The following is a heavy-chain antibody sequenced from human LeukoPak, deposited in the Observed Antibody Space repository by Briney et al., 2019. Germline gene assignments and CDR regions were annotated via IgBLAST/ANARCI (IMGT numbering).Heavy chain of an antibody. J-gene: IGHJ5*02. CDR3: AKMGYCSSTSCHMYWFDP. CDR1: GFTFNSYA. V-gene: IGHV3-23*01. CDR2: IRGSGGST. Sequence: GGSLRLFCAASGFTFNSYAMSWVRQAPGKGLEWVSAIRGSGGSTYYGESVKGRFTISRDNSKNTLYLQMNSLRAEDTAVLYYAKMGYCSSTSCHMYWFDPWGQGTLVTVSS. D-gene: IGHD2-2*02.